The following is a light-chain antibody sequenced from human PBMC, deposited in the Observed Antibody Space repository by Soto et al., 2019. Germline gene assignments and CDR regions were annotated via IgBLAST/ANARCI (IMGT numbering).Light chain of an antibody. Sequence: EKVMTQSPAALSVSPGERATLSCRASQSVNSNLAWYQQKPGQAPRLLLYGASTRATGIPARFSGSASGTEFTLTISSLQSEDSVVYYCQQYNDWPLTFGGGTKVEIK. CDR1: QSVNSN. CDR3: QQYNDWPLT. V-gene: IGKV3-15*01. CDR2: GAS. J-gene: IGKJ4*01.